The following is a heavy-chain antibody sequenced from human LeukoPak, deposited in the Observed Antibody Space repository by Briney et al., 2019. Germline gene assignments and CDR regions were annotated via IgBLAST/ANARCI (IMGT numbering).Heavy chain of an antibody. J-gene: IGHJ5*02. CDR2: INHSGST. CDR3: ARASPSDGSSWFDP. Sequence: SETLSLTCAVYGGSFSGYYWSWSRQPPGKGLEWIGEINHSGSTNYNPSLKSRVTISVDTSKNQFSLKLSSVTAADTAVYYCARASPSDGSSWFDPWGQGTLVTVSS. D-gene: IGHD6-6*01. V-gene: IGHV4-34*01. CDR1: GGSFSGYY.